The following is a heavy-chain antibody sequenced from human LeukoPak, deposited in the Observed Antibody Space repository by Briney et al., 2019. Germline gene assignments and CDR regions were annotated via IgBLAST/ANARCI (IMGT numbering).Heavy chain of an antibody. Sequence: SETLSLTCTVSGGSISSGDYYWSWIRQPPGKGLEWIGYIYYSGSTYYNPSLKSRVTISVDTSKNQFSLKLSSVTAADTAVYYCARVALVPAATVTNWFDPWGQGTLVTVSS. V-gene: IGHV4-30-4*08. CDR3: ARVALVPAATVTNWFDP. J-gene: IGHJ5*02. D-gene: IGHD2-2*01. CDR1: GGSISSGDYY. CDR2: IYYSGST.